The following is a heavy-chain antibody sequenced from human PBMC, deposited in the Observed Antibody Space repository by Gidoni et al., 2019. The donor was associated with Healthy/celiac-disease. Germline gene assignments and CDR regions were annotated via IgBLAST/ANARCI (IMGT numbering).Heavy chain of an antibody. V-gene: IGHV4-39*01. J-gene: IGHJ4*02. D-gene: IGHD3-9*01. CDR1: GGSISSSSYY. Sequence: QLQLQESGPGLVKPSETLSLTCTVSGGSISSSSYYWGWTRQPPGKGLEWIGSIDYSRSTYYNPSLKSRVTISVDTSKSQFSLKLSSVTAADTAVYYCARHPPSTILADYWGQGTLVTVSS. CDR2: IDYSRST. CDR3: ARHPPSTILADY.